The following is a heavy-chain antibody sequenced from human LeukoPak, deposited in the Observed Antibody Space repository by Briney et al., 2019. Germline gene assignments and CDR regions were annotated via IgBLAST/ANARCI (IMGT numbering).Heavy chain of an antibody. D-gene: IGHD2-2*01. CDR2: INPNSGGT. CDR1: GYTFTGYY. Sequence: ASVKVSCKASGYTFTGYYMHWVRQAPGQGLEWMGWINPNSGGTNYAQKFQGRVTMTRDTSISTAYMELSRLRSDDMAVYYCARVILEYQPYDAFDIWGQGTMVTVSS. CDR3: ARVILEYQPYDAFDI. J-gene: IGHJ3*02. V-gene: IGHV1-2*02.